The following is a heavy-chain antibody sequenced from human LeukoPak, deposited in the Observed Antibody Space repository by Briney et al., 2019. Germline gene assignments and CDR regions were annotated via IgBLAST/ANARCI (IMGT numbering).Heavy chain of an antibody. CDR3: AREYRQWLVFAFDI. Sequence: ASVKVSCKASGYTFTSYAMNWVRQVPGQGLEWMGWINTNTGNPTYAQGFTGRFVFSLDTSVSTAYLQISSLKAEDTAVYYCAREYRQWLVFAFDIWGQGTKVTVSS. D-gene: IGHD6-19*01. J-gene: IGHJ3*02. V-gene: IGHV7-4-1*02. CDR2: INTNTGNP. CDR1: GYTFTSYA.